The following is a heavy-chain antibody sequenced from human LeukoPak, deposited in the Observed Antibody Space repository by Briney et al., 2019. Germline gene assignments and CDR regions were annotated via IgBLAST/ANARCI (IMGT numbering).Heavy chain of an antibody. V-gene: IGHV1-2*02. CDR1: GYTFTGYY. D-gene: IGHD3-10*01. J-gene: IGHJ3*02. CDR2: INPNSGGT. Sequence: ASVKVSCKASGYTFTGYYMHWVRQAPGQGLVWMGWINPNSGGTNYAQKFQGRVTMTRDTSISTAYMELSRLRSDDTAVYYCARDFGLWFGELLYAFDIWGQGTMVAVSS. CDR3: ARDFGLWFGELLYAFDI.